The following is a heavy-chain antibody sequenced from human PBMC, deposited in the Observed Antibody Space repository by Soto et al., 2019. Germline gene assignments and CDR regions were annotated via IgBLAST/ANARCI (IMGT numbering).Heavy chain of an antibody. D-gene: IGHD5-12*01. CDR1: GYSFTGYW. CDR3: ESTVPNSGYDTDHASTGAFDI. CDR2: IYPGDSDT. V-gene: IGHV5-51*01. J-gene: IGHJ3*02. Sequence: GESLKISCKGSGYSFTGYWIGWVRQMPGKGLEWMGIIYPGDSDTRYSPSFQGQVTISAGKSISTAYLQWSSLKASDTAMYYCESTVPNSGYDTDHASTGAFDIWGQGTRVTVSS.